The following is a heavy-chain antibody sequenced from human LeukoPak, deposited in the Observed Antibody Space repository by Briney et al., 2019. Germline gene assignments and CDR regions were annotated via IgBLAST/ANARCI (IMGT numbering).Heavy chain of an antibody. CDR1: GYTFISYQ. J-gene: IGHJ1*01. CDR2: ISAYNGNT. Sequence: ASVKVSCKASGYTFISYQMHWVRHAPGQGHEWMGWISAYNGNTNYAQKLQGRVTMTTDTSTSTAYMELRSLRSDATALYYCARSYYDRSSYDVAEYFQHWGQGTLVTVSS. V-gene: IGHV1-18*04. CDR3: ARSYYDRSSYDVAEYFQH. D-gene: IGHD3-22*01.